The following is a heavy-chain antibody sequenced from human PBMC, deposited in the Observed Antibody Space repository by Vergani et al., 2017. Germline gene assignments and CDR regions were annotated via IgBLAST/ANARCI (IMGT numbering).Heavy chain of an antibody. V-gene: IGHV4-38-2*01. CDR2: IYHSGST. Sequence: QVQLQESGPGLVKPSETLSLTCAVSGYSISSGYYWGWIRQPPGKGLEWIGSIYHSGSTYYNPSLKSRVTISVDTSKNQFSLKLSSVTAADTAVYYCARALRYYYYYMDVWGKGTTVTVSS. CDR1: GYSISSGYY. J-gene: IGHJ6*03. CDR3: ARALRYYYYYMDV.